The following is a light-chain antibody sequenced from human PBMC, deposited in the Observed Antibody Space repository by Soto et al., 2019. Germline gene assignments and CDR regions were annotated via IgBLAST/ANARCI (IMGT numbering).Light chain of an antibody. Sequence: VMTQAPATLSVSPCERATLSCSASQTINNTVPWYQLKGGQVPRLVIYGASTRATDIPARFSGSGSGTEFPPTISSLQSEDFAEYHCQQYNNWPQTFGQGTKVDIK. CDR1: QTINNT. CDR2: GAS. CDR3: QQYNNWPQT. J-gene: IGKJ1*01. V-gene: IGKV3-15*01.